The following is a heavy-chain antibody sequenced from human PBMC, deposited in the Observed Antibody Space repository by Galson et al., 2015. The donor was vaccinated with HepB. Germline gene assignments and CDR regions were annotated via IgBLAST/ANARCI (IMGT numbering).Heavy chain of an antibody. V-gene: IGHV3-33*08. D-gene: IGHD2-15*01. Sequence: SLRLSCAASGFAFNSYGMQWVRQAPGKGLEWVAGISFDGSKKYYADSVKGRFTISRDNSKNMLHVQVNGLRAEDAAVYYCARNSIYCSGGSCYSGRDYYHHYGMDVWGQGTTVIVSS. CDR2: ISFDGSKK. CDR3: ARNSIYCSGGSCYSGRDYYHHYGMDV. J-gene: IGHJ6*02. CDR1: GFAFNSYG.